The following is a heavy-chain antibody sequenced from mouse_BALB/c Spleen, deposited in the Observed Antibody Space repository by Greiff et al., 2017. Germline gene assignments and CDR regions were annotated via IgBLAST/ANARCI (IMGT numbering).Heavy chain of an antibody. CDR3: AKFYGNYEGYAMDY. CDR2: ISYDGSN. V-gene: IGHV3-6*02. J-gene: IGHJ4*01. CDR1: GYSITSGYY. Sequence: EVQLQQSGPGLVKPSQSLSLTCSVTGYSITSGYYWNWIRQFPGNKLEWMGYISYDGSNNYNPSLKNRISITRDTSKNQFFLKLNSVTTEDTATYYCAKFYGNYEGYAMDYWGQGTSVTVSS. D-gene: IGHD2-1*01.